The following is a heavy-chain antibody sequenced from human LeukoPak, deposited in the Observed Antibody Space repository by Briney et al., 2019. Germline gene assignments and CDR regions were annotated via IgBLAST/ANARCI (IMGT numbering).Heavy chain of an antibody. CDR3: ARDQSDFWSIGYYYMDV. V-gene: IGHV3-53*01. CDR2: IHSGGST. J-gene: IGHJ6*03. Sequence: GGSLRLSCAASGSTFSSYAMSWVRQAPGKGLEWVSVIHSGGSTYFADSVKGRFTISRDYSKNTLYLQMNSLRAEDTAVYYCARDQSDFWSIGYYYMDVWGKGTTVTVSS. CDR1: GSTFSSYA. D-gene: IGHD3-3*01.